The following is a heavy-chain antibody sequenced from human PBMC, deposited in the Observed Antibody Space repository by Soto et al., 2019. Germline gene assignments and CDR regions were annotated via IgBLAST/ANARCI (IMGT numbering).Heavy chain of an antibody. CDR3: ARRDGYSTPFDY. CDR2: IDWDDDK. CDR1: GFSLSTSGMC. D-gene: IGHD2-15*01. V-gene: IGHV2-70*01. Sequence: SGPTLVNPTQPLTLTCTFSGFSLSTSGMCLSWIRQPPGKALEWLALIDWDDDKYYSTSLKTRLTISKDTSKNQVVLKMTNMDPVDTATYYCARRDGYSTPFDYWGQGTLVTVSS. J-gene: IGHJ4*02.